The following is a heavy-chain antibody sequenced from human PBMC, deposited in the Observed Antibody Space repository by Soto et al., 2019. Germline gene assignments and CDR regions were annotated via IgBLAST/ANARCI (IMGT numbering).Heavy chain of an antibody. Sequence: SETLSLTCAVLGGSVSSGYSSWSWIRQPPGKGLQWIGYMYHIGTTNYNPSLKSRVTISIDRSKNLFSLNLTSVAAADTAVYYCAGPAGGYRRFDCCRRGTLVAVCS. CDR3: AGPAGGYRRFDC. CDR2: MYHIGTT. J-gene: IGHJ4*02. CDR1: GGSVSSGYSS. V-gene: IGHV4-30-2*01. D-gene: IGHD2-8*02.